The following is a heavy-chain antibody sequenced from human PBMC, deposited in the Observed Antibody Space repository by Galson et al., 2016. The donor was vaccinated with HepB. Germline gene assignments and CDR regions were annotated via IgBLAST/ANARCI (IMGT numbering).Heavy chain of an antibody. V-gene: IGHV3-11*06. D-gene: IGHD5/OR15-5a*01. Sequence: SLRLSCAASGFTCSDYYMTWIRQAPGKGLEWVSYIGRSSSYTNYADSVKGRFTISRDNAKKSLYLQMNSLRAEDTAVYYCARDRGDDVYYFDLWGRGTLVTVSS. J-gene: IGHJ2*01. CDR3: ARDRGDDVYYFDL. CDR1: GFTCSDYY. CDR2: IGRSSSYT.